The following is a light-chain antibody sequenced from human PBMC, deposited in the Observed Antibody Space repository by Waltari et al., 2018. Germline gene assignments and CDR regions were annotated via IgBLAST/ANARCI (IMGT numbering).Light chain of an antibody. CDR1: QDILSW. CDR3: QQADRLPLT. V-gene: IGKV1-12*01. CDR2: AAS. Sequence: DIQMTQSPTSVSASVGDRVTITGRARQDILSWLAWYQQKPGKAPKLLISAASGLESGVPSRFSGRGSGTDFTLTISSLQPEDFATYYYQQADRLPLTFGGGTKVEIK. J-gene: IGKJ4*01.